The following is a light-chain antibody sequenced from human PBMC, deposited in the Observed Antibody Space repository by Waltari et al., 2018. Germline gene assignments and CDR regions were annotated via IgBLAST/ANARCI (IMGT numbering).Light chain of an antibody. CDR2: DVS. CDR1: SSAGGFYNF. V-gene: IGLV2-14*01. J-gene: IGLJ3*02. CDR3: NSYTGSSSWV. Sequence: QSALPQPASVSGSPGQSITISCTGTSSAGGFYNFLSWYQPHPGKAPKLIIYDVSERPAGVSDRFSGSKSGNTASLTISGLQAEDEADYYCNSYTGSSSWVFGGGTKLTVL.